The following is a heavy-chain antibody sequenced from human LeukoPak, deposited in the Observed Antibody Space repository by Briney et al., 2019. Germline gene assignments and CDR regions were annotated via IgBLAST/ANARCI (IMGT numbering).Heavy chain of an antibody. CDR1: GGSISSYY. J-gene: IGHJ4*02. V-gene: IGHV4-59*01. CDR2: IYYSGST. D-gene: IGHD6-13*01. Sequence: SETLSLTCTVSGGSISSYYWSWIRQPPGKGLEWIGYIYYSGSTNYNPSLKSRVTISVDTSKNQFSLKLSSVTAADTAVYYCARGRRQLVPFDYWGQGTLVTVSS. CDR3: ARGRRQLVPFDY.